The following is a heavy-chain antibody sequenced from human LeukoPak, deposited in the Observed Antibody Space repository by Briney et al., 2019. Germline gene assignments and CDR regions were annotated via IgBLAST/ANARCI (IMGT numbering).Heavy chain of an antibody. CDR2: INYSGST. D-gene: IGHD3-3*01. V-gene: IGHV4-34*01. CDR3: ARGGPHYYFWSGYTYYYYMDV. Sequence: SETLSLPCAVYGGSFSGYYWSWIRQHPGKGLEWIGEINYSGSTNYTPSLKSRVTISIDTSKNKFSLKLSSVTAADTAVYYCARGGPHYYFWSGYTYYYYMDVWGKGTTVTVSS. J-gene: IGHJ6*03. CDR1: GGSFSGYY.